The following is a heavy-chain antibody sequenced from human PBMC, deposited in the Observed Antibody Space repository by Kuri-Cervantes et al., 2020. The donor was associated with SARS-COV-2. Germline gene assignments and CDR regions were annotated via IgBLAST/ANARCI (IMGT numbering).Heavy chain of an antibody. D-gene: IGHD3-3*01. V-gene: IGHV3-11*04. CDR2: ISSSGSTI. Sequence: GESLKISCAASGFTFSDYYMSWIRQAPGKGLEWVSYISSSGSTIYYADSVKGRFTISRDNAKNSLYLQMNSLRAEDTAVYYCARASFDFWSGYYTGYFFDYWGQGTLVTVSS. CDR1: GFTFSDYY. CDR3: ARASFDFWSGYYTGYFFDY. J-gene: IGHJ4*02.